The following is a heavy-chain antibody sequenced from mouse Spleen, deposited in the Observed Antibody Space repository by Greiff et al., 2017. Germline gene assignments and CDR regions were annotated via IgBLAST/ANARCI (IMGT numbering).Heavy chain of an antibody. J-gene: IGHJ3*01. D-gene: IGHD2-14*01. CDR1: GFNIKNTY. CDR2: IYPGDGDT. Sequence: QVQLQQSVAELVRPGASVKLSCTASGFNIKNTYMHWVKQRPGKGLEWIGRIYPGDGDTNYNGKFKGKATLTADKSSSTAYMQLSSLTSEDSAVYFCARGGTPAWFAYWGQVTLVTVSA. CDR3: ARGGTPAWFAY. V-gene: IGHV1-82*01.